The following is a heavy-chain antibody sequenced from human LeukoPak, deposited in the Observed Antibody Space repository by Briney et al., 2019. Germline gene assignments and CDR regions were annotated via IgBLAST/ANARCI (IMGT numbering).Heavy chain of an antibody. CDR3: ARGNTVTTGWFDP. J-gene: IGHJ5*02. CDR1: GGTFSSYT. CDR2: IIPILGIA. D-gene: IGHD4-17*01. V-gene: IGHV1-69*02. Sequence: SVTVSCKASGGTFSSYTISWVRQAPGQGLEWMGRIIPILGIANYAQKFQGRVTITADKSTSTAYMELSSLRSEDTAVYYCARGNTVTTGWFDPWGQGTLVTVSS.